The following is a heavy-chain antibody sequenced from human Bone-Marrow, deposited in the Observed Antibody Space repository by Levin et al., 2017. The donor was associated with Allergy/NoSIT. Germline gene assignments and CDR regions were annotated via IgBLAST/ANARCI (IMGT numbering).Heavy chain of an antibody. CDR1: GDSVKSAIYY. V-gene: IGHV4-61*01. Sequence: PSETLSLTCTVSGDSVKSAIYYWSWIRQPPGKRLEWIGDVYYTGSSTYNPSLNSRVTISVDTSKNQFSLKMTSVTGADTATYYSARVTVSFAAGGGTTSWFDPWGQGTVVTVSS. D-gene: IGHD1-1*01. CDR2: VYYTGSS. CDR3: ARVTVSFAAGGGTTSWFDP. J-gene: IGHJ5*02.